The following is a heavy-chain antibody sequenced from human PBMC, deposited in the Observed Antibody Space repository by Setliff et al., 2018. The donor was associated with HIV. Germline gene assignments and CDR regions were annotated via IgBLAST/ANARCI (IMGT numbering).Heavy chain of an antibody. CDR3: ARVGGNSCGFDYMDV. D-gene: IGHD3-16*01. CDR2: ISYDGSNQ. J-gene: IGHJ6*03. V-gene: IGHV3-30*04. CDR1: GFTFSSYG. Sequence: GGSLRLSCAASGFTFSSYGFHWVRQAPGKGLEWVAVISYDGSNQYYADSLKGRFTISRDKSKNTLFLQMNSLRAEDTAVYYCARVGGNSCGFDYMDVWGKGTTVTVSS.